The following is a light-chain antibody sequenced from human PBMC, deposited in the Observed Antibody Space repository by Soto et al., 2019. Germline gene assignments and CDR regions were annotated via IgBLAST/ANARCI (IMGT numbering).Light chain of an antibody. Sequence: AIRMTQSPSSLSASTGDRVTITCRASQGISSYLAWYQQKPGKAPNLLIYVASSLQSEVPSRFSGSGSGTDFTLTITSLQPEDFATYYCQQSYGTPITFGQGTRLEI. V-gene: IGKV1-8*01. CDR2: VAS. CDR3: QQSYGTPIT. J-gene: IGKJ5*01. CDR1: QGISSY.